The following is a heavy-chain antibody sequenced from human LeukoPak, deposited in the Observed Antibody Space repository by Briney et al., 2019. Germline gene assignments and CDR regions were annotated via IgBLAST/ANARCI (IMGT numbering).Heavy chain of an antibody. J-gene: IGHJ4*02. D-gene: IGHD6-13*01. V-gene: IGHV3-21*01. CDR3: AKDLSSSWNAFDY. CDR2: IGSSSSYI. CDR1: GFTFSSYS. Sequence: GGSLRLSCAASGFTFSSYSMNWVRQAPGKGLEWVSSIGSSSSYIYYADSVKGRFTISRDNAKNSLYLQMNSLRAEDTAVYYCAKDLSSSWNAFDYWGQGTLVTVSS.